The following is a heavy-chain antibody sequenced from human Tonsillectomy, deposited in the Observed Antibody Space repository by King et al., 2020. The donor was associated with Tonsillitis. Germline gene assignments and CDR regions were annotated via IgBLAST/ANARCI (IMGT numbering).Heavy chain of an antibody. J-gene: IGHJ4*01. Sequence: EQLVQSGAEVKKPGASVKVSCKAAGYTFTDSYMHWMRQAPGQGLEWMGWINLNNGATNYAPKFQGRITMTGDTPISTAYMELSSLRADDTALYYCAREGERDLLPDYWGQGTLVTVSS. V-gene: IGHV1-2*02. CDR3: AREGERDLLPDY. CDR2: INLNNGAT. CDR1: GYTFTDSY. D-gene: IGHD3-16*01.